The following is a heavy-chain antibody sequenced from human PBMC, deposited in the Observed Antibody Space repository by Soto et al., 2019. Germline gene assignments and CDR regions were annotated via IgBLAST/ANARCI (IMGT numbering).Heavy chain of an antibody. J-gene: IGHJ5*02. CDR1: GGSVTSYY. V-gene: IGHV4-59*02. CDR3: AGDCSGPSCWIHGRFDP. Sequence: TSETLSLTCTVSGGSVTSYYWSWIRQPPGKGLEWIAYIYYSGSTNYNPSLKSRVTMSVDTSKNQFSLNLSSVTAADTAVYYCAGDCSGPSCWIHGRFDPSGQGTLVTVSS. D-gene: IGHD2-2*01. CDR2: IYYSGST.